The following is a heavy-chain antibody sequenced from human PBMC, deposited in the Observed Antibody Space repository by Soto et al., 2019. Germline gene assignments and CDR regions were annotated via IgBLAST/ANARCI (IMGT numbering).Heavy chain of an antibody. Sequence: GGSLRLSCAASGFTFSSYEMNWVRQAPGKWLEWVSYISSSGRTIYYADSVKGRFTISRDNSKNSLYLQLNSLRSYDTAVYYFARESNIVLMVSALPGVFDIWGQGTMVTVSS. CDR1: GFTFSSYE. D-gene: IGHD2-8*01. CDR2: ISSSGRTI. J-gene: IGHJ3*02. CDR3: ARESNIVLMVSALPGVFDI. V-gene: IGHV3-48*03.